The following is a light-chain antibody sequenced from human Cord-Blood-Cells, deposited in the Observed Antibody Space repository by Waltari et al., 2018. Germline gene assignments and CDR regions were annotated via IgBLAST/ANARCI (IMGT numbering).Light chain of an antibody. CDR3: QQRSNWPPT. CDR2: DAS. CDR1: QSVSSY. Sequence: EIVLTQSPATLSLSPGEIATLSCRASQSVSSYLAWYQQKPGQAPRLLIYDASNRATGIPARFSGSGSGTDFTLTISSLEPEDFAVYYGQQRSNWPPTFGQGTKVEIK. V-gene: IGKV3-11*01. J-gene: IGKJ1*01.